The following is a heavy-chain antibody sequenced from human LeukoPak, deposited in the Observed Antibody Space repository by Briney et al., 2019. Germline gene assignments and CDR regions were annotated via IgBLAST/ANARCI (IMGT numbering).Heavy chain of an antibody. Sequence: SETLSLTCAVYGGSFSGYYWSWIRQPPGKGLEWIGEINHSGSTNYNPSLKSRVTISVDTSKNQFSLKLSSVTAADTAVYYCARGPYYDSSGYPKGNLGYWGQGTLVTVSS. CDR3: ARGPYYDSSGYPKGNLGY. CDR1: GGSFSGYY. V-gene: IGHV4-34*01. J-gene: IGHJ4*02. D-gene: IGHD3-22*01. CDR2: INHSGST.